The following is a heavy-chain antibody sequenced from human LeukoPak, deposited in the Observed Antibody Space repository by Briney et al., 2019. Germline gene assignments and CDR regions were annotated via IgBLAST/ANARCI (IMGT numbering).Heavy chain of an antibody. V-gene: IGHV3-23*01. Sequence: GGSLRLSCAASGFTFSSYATSWVRQAPGKGLEWVSAIRGSGGSTYYADSVKGRFTISRDNSKNTLYLQMNSLRAEDTAVYYCAKGGAAPLVWFDPWGQGTLVTVSS. J-gene: IGHJ5*02. CDR2: IRGSGGST. CDR1: GFTFSSYA. D-gene: IGHD3-10*01. CDR3: AKGGAAPLVWFDP.